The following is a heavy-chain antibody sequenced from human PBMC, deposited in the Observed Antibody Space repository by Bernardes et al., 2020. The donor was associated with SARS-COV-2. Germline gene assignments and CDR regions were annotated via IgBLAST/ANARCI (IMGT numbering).Heavy chain of an antibody. CDR3: ARGDITIFGVVEVMDV. J-gene: IGHJ6*02. D-gene: IGHD3-3*01. Sequence: SETLSLTCTVSGGSISSGGYYWSWIRQHPGKGLEWIGYIYYSGSTYYNPSLKSRVTISVDTFKNQFSLKLSSVTAADTAVYYCARGDITIFGVVEVMDVWGQGTTVTVSS. CDR2: IYYSGST. V-gene: IGHV4-31*03. CDR1: GGSISSGGYY.